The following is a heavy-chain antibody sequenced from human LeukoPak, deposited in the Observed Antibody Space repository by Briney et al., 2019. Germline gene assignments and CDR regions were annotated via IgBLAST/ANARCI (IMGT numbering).Heavy chain of an antibody. CDR1: GGSISSSNR. V-gene: IGHV4-4*02. Sequence: SETLSLTCTVSGGSISSSNRWSWVRQPPGKGLEWIGEIYHSGSTNYNPSLKSRVTISVDKSKNQFSLKLSSVTAADTAVYYCARFYARGRFDYWGQGTLVTVSS. CDR3: ARFYARGRFDY. CDR2: IYHSGST. J-gene: IGHJ4*02. D-gene: IGHD2-2*01.